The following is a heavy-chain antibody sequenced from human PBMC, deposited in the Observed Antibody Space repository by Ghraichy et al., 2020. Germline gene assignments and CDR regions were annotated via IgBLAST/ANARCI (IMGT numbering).Heavy chain of an antibody. CDR2: ITSSSRTM. Sequence: GGSLRLSCVGSGFTLSSYSMNWVRQSPGKGLEWVAYITSSSRTMSYADSVKGRFTISRDTAQNSLYLQMNSLRDEDTAIYYCARGATVVRFFYYDGMDVWGQGTTVTVS. J-gene: IGHJ6*02. V-gene: IGHV3-48*02. D-gene: IGHD4-23*01. CDR3: ARGATVVRFFYYDGMDV. CDR1: GFTLSSYS.